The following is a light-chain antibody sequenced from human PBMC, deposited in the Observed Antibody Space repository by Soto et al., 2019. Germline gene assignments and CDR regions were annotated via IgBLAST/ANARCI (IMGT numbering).Light chain of an antibody. Sequence: ETVLTQSPATLSLSPGARATLSCRASQSVSSYLAWYQQKPGQAPRLLIYDISTRATGIPARFSGSGSGTDFTLTISSLQPEDFATYYCQQLNSYPRTFGQGTKVDIK. V-gene: IGKV3-11*01. CDR2: DIS. J-gene: IGKJ1*01. CDR3: QQLNSYPRT. CDR1: QSVSSY.